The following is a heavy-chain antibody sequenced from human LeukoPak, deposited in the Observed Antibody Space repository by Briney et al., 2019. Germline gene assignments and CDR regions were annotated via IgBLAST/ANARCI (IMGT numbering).Heavy chain of an antibody. CDR3: AKGEVVVIMTGDY. V-gene: IGHV3-23*01. D-gene: IGHD3-22*01. Sequence: GGSLRLSCAASGFTFDDYAMHWVRQAPGKGLEWVSAISGSGGSTYYADSVKGRFTISRDNSKNTLYLQMNSLRAEDTAVYYCAKGEVVVIMTGDYWGQGTLVTVSS. CDR2: ISGSGGST. J-gene: IGHJ4*02. CDR1: GFTFDDYA.